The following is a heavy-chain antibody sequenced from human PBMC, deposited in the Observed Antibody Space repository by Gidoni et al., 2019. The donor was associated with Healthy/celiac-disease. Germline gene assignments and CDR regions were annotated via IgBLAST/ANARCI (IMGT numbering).Heavy chain of an antibody. D-gene: IGHD3-3*01. V-gene: IGHV4-39*01. J-gene: IGHJ4*02. CDR2: IYYSGST. Sequence: LQPQESGPGLVKPSGSLSLTCTAPAGPISSRSSSWGWIRQPPGKGLEWIGCIYYSGSTYNNPSIKRRVTISVDTAKNQLSLKLRSVTGADTAVDYCGTKYYDFLSEDTPLLRYWGQGTLVTVSS. CDR1: AGPISSRSSS. CDR3: GTKYYDFLSEDTPLLRY.